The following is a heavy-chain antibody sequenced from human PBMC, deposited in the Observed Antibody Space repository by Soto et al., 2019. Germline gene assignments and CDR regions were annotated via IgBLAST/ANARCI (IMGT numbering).Heavy chain of an antibody. CDR2: IYYSESPSYSEST. CDR3: ARTQFYSGSGNYRNLMFDP. CDR1: GDSISKYY. Sequence: SETLSLTGTVSGDSISKYYWSWILQPPGKGVEGIGYIYYSESPSYSESTSYNPSLKSRVTISVDTANNQFSLTLNSMTAADTAVYYCARTQFYSGSGNYRNLMFDPWGQGIQVTVSS. V-gene: IGHV4-59*12. D-gene: IGHD3-10*01. J-gene: IGHJ5*02.